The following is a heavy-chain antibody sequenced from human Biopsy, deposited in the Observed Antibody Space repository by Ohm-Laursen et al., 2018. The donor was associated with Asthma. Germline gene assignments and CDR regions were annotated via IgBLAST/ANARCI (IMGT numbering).Heavy chain of an antibody. CDR2: VFWSGST. V-gene: IGHV4-30-4*01. CDR1: GGYTGSSDHH. D-gene: IGHD4-17*01. CDR3: ARVVSYGDIYFGIDD. J-gene: IGHJ6*02. Sequence: TLSLTCRVSGGYTGSSDHHWAWIRQAPGKGLEWIGFVFWSGSTHYSRSLERRVSISIDTATNEFSMKLWSVTPADTAVYFCARVVSYGDIYFGIDDWGPGNTVVVS.